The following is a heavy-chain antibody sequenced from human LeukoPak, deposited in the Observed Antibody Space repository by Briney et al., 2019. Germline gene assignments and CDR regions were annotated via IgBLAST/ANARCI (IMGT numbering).Heavy chain of an antibody. J-gene: IGHJ5*02. CDR3: IRDFRSADL. CDR2: IKPDGSEN. V-gene: IGHV3-7*01. CDR1: GFTFSNSW. Sequence: PGGSLRLSCAASGFTFSNSWMNWVRQAPGKGLEWVANIKPDGSENYYVDSVKGRFSISRDNAKNTVYLEMNSLSVEDTATYYCIRDFRSADLWGQGTLVTVTS.